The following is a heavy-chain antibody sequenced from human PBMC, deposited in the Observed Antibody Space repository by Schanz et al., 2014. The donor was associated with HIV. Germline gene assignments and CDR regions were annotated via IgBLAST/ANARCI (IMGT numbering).Heavy chain of an antibody. CDR2: ISHDGSNK. J-gene: IGHJ2*01. CDR1: GGTFSAHA. Sequence: VQLVESGGGMVLPGTSLRLSCAASGGTFSAHAFHWVRQAPGRGLEWVALISHDGSNKYYADSVKGRFTVSRDNSKNRVFLQMNSLSTEDAAVYHCARVVVVVADGDWYFDLWGRGTLVTVSS. CDR3: ARVVVVVADGDWYFDL. D-gene: IGHD3-22*01. V-gene: IGHV3-30*03.